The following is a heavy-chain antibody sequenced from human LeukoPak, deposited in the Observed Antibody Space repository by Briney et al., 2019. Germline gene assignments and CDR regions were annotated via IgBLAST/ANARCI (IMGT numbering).Heavy chain of an antibody. D-gene: IGHD1-1*01. CDR1: GYTFTGYY. Sequence: ASVKVSCKASGYTFTGYYMHWVRQAPGQALEWMGWINPKSGGTNYEQKFQGGVIMTRDTSISTAYMELSRLTSDDTAVYYCARHMTTANNWFDPWGQGTLVTVSS. V-gene: IGHV1-2*02. J-gene: IGHJ5*02. CDR2: INPKSGGT. CDR3: ARHMTTANNWFDP.